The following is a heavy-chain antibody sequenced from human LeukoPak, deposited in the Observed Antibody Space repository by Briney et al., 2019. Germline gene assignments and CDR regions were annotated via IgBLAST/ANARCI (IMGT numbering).Heavy chain of an antibody. CDR1: GGSISSGGYY. CDR3: ARDPNGFNHEAFDI. Sequence: PSESLSLTCAVSGGSISSGGYYWSWIRQHPGMGLEWTGYIYYSGSTYYNPSLKSRVTISVDTYKNQFSLKLSSVTAADTAVYYCARDPNGFNHEAFDIWGQGTMVTVSS. J-gene: IGHJ3*02. V-gene: IGHV4-31*11. D-gene: IGHD1-14*01. CDR2: IYYSGST.